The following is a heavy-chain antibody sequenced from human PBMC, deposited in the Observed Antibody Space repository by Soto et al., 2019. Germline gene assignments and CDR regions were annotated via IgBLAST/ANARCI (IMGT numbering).Heavy chain of an antibody. J-gene: IGHJ4*02. D-gene: IGHD3-3*01. Sequence: GGSLRLSCAASGFTFRTYAMSWVRQAPGKGLEWVSDISGTASRTYYTDSVKGRFTISRDNSNNTLHLQLTRLRAEDTAIYYCARNYEGLAPYPFRTWGQGTLVTVSS. CDR1: GFTFRTYA. V-gene: IGHV3-23*01. CDR2: ISGTASRT. CDR3: ARNYEGLAPYPFRT.